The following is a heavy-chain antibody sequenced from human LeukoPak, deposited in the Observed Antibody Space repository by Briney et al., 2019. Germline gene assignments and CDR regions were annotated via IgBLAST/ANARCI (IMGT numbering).Heavy chain of an antibody. Sequence: GASVKVSCKASGYTFTGYYMHWVRQAPGQGLEWMGWINPNSGGTNYAQKFQGRVTMTRDTSISTAYMELSRLRSDDTAVYYCARWSSGYYDAFDIWGQGTMVTLSS. V-gene: IGHV1-2*02. CDR2: INPNSGGT. CDR1: GYTFTGYY. CDR3: ARWSSGYYDAFDI. J-gene: IGHJ3*02. D-gene: IGHD3-22*01.